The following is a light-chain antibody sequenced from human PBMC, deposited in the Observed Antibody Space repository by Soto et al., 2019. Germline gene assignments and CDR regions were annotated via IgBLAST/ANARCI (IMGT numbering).Light chain of an antibody. J-gene: IGLJ2*01. Sequence: QSALTQPASVSESPGQSITISCTGTSSDVGGYDHVSWYQQHPGKAPKLMIYDVSSRPSGVSNRFSGSKSGNTASLTISGLQVEDEADYYCSSYTSSSTVFGGGTKLTVL. V-gene: IGLV2-14*01. CDR2: DVS. CDR3: SSYTSSSTV. CDR1: SSDVGGYDH.